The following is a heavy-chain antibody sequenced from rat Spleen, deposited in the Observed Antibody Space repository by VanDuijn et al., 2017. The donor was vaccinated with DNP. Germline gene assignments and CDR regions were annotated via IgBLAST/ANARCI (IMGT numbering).Heavy chain of an antibody. CDR3: TRHLGYGGAVGY. J-gene: IGHJ2*01. V-gene: IGHV5-22*01. D-gene: IGHD1-11*01. CDR2: ISYEGSST. Sequence: EVQLVESGGGLVQPGRSLKLSCVASGFTFSDEYMAWVRQAPKKGLEWVASISYEGSSTYYGGSVKGRFTISRDNAKTTLYLQMNSLRSEDTATYYCTRHLGYGGAVGYWGQGVMVTVSS. CDR1: GFTFSDEY.